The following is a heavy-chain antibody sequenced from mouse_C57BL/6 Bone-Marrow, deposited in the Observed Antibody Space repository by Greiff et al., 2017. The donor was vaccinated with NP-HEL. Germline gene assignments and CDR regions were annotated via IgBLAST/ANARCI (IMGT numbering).Heavy chain of an antibody. D-gene: IGHD1-1*01. V-gene: IGHV7-3*01. J-gene: IGHJ1*03. CDR2: IRHKANGYTT. CDR1: GFTFTDYY. CDR3: ARSGYYGSSYWYFDV. Sequence: DVKLQESGGGLVQPGGSLSLSCAASGFTFTDYYMSWVRQPPGKALEWLGFIRHKANGYTTEYSASVKGRFTISRDNSQSILYLQMNALRAEDSATYYCARSGYYGSSYWYFDVWGTGTTVTVSS.